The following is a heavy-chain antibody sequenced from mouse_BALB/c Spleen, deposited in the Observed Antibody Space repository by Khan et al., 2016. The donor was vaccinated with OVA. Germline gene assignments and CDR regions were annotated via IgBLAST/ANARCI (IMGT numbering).Heavy chain of an antibody. CDR1: GYSITSDYA. V-gene: IGHV3-2*02. J-gene: IGHJ3*01. Sequence: EVQLQESGPGLVKPSQSLSLTCTVTGYSITSDYAWNWIRQFPGIKLEWMGYMHYSGSTSYNLSLKTRISITRDSSKNQFFLHLNSVTSEDTASYYCARWFAYWVQGPLVTVSA. CDR2: MHYSGST. CDR3: ARWFAY.